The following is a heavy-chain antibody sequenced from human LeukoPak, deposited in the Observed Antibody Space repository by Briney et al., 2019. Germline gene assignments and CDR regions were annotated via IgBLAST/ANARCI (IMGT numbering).Heavy chain of an antibody. CDR1: GFTFSSYS. D-gene: IGHD3-3*01. CDR2: ISSSSGYI. V-gene: IGHV3-21*01. CDR3: ARDRNTDFWSGYYTNYFDF. Sequence: MAGGSPRLSCAASGFTFSSYSTNWVRQAPGKGLEWVSSISSSSGYIYYADSVKGRFTISRDNAKNSLYLQMNSLRAEDTAVYYCARDRNTDFWSGYYTNYFDFWGQGTLVTVSS. J-gene: IGHJ4*02.